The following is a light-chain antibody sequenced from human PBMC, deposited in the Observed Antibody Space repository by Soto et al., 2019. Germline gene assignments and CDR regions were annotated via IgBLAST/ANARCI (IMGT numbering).Light chain of an antibody. CDR3: QQLYSYPLT. CDR2: SAF. CDR1: QGIRNH. V-gene: IGKV1-9*01. Sequence: DIQLTQFPSFLSASVGDRVTITCRASQGIRNHFAWYQQKPGKAPSLLIYSAFTLQSGVPSRFSGSQSETEFTLTISSLQPEDFATYYCQQLYSYPLTFGPGTKVDVK. J-gene: IGKJ3*01.